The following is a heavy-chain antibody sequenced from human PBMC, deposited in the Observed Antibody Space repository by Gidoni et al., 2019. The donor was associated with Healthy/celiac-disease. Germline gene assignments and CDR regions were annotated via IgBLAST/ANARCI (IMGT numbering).Heavy chain of an antibody. CDR1: GGSISSSSYY. CDR3: ASLQRITMVRGVMGSLSDY. D-gene: IGHD3-10*01. Sequence: QLQLQESGPGLVKPSETLSLTCTVSGGSISSSSYYWGWIRQPPGKGLEWIGSIYYSGSTYYNPSLKSRVTISVDTSKNQFSLKLSSVTAADTAVYYCASLQRITMVRGVMGSLSDYWGQGTLVTVSS. V-gene: IGHV4-39*01. CDR2: IYYSGST. J-gene: IGHJ4*02.